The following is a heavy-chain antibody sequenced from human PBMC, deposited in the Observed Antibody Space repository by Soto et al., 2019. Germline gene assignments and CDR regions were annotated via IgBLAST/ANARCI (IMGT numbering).Heavy chain of an antibody. Sequence: GGSLRLSCAASGFTFSDYYMNWIRQAPGKGLEWVSYISSSGSTIYYADSVKGRFTISRDNAKNSLYLQMNSLRAEDTAVYYCAREGVVPAAMGVGPPGQNWFDPWGQGTLVTVSS. V-gene: IGHV3-11*01. J-gene: IGHJ5*02. CDR1: GFTFSDYY. CDR3: AREGVVPAAMGVGPPGQNWFDP. CDR2: ISSSGSTI. D-gene: IGHD2-2*01.